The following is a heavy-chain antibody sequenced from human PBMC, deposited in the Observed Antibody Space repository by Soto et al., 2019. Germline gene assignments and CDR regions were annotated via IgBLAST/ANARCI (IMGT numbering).Heavy chain of an antibody. CDR1: GFTFFNYA. V-gene: IGHV3-23*01. J-gene: IGHJ2*01. CDR2: ISGGGDAT. CDR3: ARKILGSTTRPEYWYFDL. Sequence: EVQLLESGGGLVQPGGSLRLSCAGSGFTFFNYAMNCVRQAPEKGLEWVSSISGGGDATFFPDSVRGRFTFSRDKSKNTENLQMNGLGVEDTAVYYCARKILGSTTRPEYWYFDLWGRGTPVTVSS. D-gene: IGHD7-27*01.